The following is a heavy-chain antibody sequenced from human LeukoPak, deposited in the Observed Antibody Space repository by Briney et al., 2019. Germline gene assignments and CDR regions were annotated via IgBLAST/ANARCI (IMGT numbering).Heavy chain of an antibody. J-gene: IGHJ5*02. CDR2: ISGTGGST. Sequence: GGSLRLSCAASGFTFSSYAMSWVRQAPGKGLEWVSAISGTGGSTYYADSVKGRFTISRDNSKNMLYLQMNSLRAEDTAAYYCAKRPRITAAGDGSWFDPWGQGTLVTVSS. D-gene: IGHD6-13*01. CDR3: AKRPRITAAGDGSWFDP. V-gene: IGHV3-23*01. CDR1: GFTFSSYA.